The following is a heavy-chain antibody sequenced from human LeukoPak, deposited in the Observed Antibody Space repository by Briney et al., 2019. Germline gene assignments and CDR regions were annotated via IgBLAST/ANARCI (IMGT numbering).Heavy chain of an antibody. J-gene: IGHJ4*02. V-gene: IGHV4-34*01. D-gene: IGHD2-21*02. CDR2: INHSGST. Sequence: PSETLSLTCSVYGGSLSGYYWSWIRQTPGQGLELIGEINHSGSTAYYPSLKSRVTMSVDTSKNQFSLKLNFATAADTAVYYCARGWGPAYCGGDCHRRFDYWGQGALVTVSS. CDR3: ARGWGPAYCGGDCHRRFDY. CDR1: GGSLSGYY.